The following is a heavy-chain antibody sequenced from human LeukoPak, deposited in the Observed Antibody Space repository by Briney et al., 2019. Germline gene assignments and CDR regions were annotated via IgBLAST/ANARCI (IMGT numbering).Heavy chain of an antibody. Sequence: GGSLRLSCAASGFTVSSNYMSWVRQAPGKGLEWVSVIYSGGSTYYADSVKGRFTISRDNSKNTLYLQMNSLRAEDTAVYYCARAGLYNSGWGTYGMDVWGQGTTVTVSS. CDR3: ARAGLYNSGWGTYGMDV. CDR2: IYSGGST. D-gene: IGHD6-19*01. CDR1: GFTVSSNY. J-gene: IGHJ6*02. V-gene: IGHV3-66*01.